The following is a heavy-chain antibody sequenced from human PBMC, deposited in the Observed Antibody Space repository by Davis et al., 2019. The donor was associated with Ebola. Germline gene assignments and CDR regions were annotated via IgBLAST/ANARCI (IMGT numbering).Heavy chain of an antibody. Sequence: GGSLRLSCAASGFTFSSYGMHWVRQAPGKGLEWVAVISYDGSNKYYADSVKGRFTISRDNSKNTLYLQMNSLRAEDTAVYYCAKAAGPDGMDVWGQGTTVTVSS. CDR1: GFTFSSYG. CDR2: ISYDGSNK. V-gene: IGHV3-30*18. J-gene: IGHJ6*02. CDR3: AKAAGPDGMDV.